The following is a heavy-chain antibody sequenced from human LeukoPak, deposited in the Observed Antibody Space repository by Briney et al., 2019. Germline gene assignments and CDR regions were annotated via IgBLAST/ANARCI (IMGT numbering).Heavy chain of an antibody. CDR3: TKRVKYGGTWDHFAD. D-gene: IGHD1-26*01. V-gene: IGHV3-23*01. Sequence: GGSLRLSCAASRFTFDNYRMSWLPQAPGKGREWFSTVTADGGNTYYADSVKGRFTISRDNSKSTVILQMNSLRVEDTALYYCTKRVKYGGTWDHFADWGQGTLVTVSS. J-gene: IGHJ4*02. CDR1: RFTFDNYR. CDR2: VTADGGNT.